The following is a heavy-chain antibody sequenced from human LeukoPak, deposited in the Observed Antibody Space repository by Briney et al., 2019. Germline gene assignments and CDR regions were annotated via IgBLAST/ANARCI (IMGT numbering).Heavy chain of an antibody. J-gene: IGHJ4*02. CDR3: ARFPAGGVVIRKYYFDY. CDR2: VIPNSGGT. V-gene: IGHV1-2*02. Sequence: GASVKVSCKASGYTFTDYYMYWVRQAPGQGLEWMGWVIPNSGGTNYAQKFQGRVTMTRDKSISTAYMELSRLRYDDTAVFYCARFPAGGVVIRKYYFDYWGQGTLVTVSS. D-gene: IGHD3-3*01. CDR1: GYTFTDYY.